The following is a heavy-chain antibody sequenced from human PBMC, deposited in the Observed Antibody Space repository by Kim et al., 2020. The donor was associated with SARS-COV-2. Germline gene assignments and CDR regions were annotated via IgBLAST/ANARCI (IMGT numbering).Heavy chain of an antibody. D-gene: IGHD2-2*01. CDR1: GFTFSSYG. CDR2: IWYDGSNK. Sequence: GGSLRLSCAASGFTFSSYGMHWVRQAPGKGLEWVAVIWYDGSNKYYADSVKGRFTISRDNSKNTLYLQMNSLRAEDTAVYYCARDLPPYCSSTSCYEFDYWGQGTLVTVSS. J-gene: IGHJ4*02. V-gene: IGHV3-33*01. CDR3: ARDLPPYCSSTSCYEFDY.